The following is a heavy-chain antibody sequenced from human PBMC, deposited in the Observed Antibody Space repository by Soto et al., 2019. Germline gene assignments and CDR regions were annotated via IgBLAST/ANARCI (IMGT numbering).Heavy chain of an antibody. Sequence: SGGSLRLSCAASGFTFSSSAMNWVCQAPGKGLEWVSSIRVGGGDTFYADSVRGRFTVSRDISRNTLYLQMNSLRAEDTAIYFCAKCSVGTVRTSGWCNWFDPWGQGTLVTVSS. CDR1: GFTFSSSA. D-gene: IGHD6-19*01. J-gene: IGHJ5*02. V-gene: IGHV3-23*01. CDR3: AKCSVGTVRTSGWCNWFDP. CDR2: IRVGGGDT.